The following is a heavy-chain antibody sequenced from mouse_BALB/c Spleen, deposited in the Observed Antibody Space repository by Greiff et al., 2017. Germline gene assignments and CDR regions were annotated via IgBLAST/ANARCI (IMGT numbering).Heavy chain of an antibody. V-gene: IGHV5-6-5*01. CDR2: ISSGGST. J-gene: IGHJ3*01. CDR1: GFTFSSYA. Sequence: EVQLVESGGGLVKPGGSLKLSCAASGFTFSSYAMSWVRQHPEKRLEWVASISSGGSTYYSDSVKGRFTISRDNARNILYLQMSSLRSEDTAMYYCARGDGYDFAYWGQGTLVTVSA. CDR3: ARGDGYDFAY. D-gene: IGHD2-2*01.